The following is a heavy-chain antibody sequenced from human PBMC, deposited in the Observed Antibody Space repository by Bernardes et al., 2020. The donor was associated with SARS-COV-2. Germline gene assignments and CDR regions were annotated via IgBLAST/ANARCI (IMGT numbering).Heavy chain of an antibody. V-gene: IGHV3-23*01. D-gene: IGHD1-26*01. CDR3: ATWELPGPYYYYGMDV. CDR1: GFTFSSYA. CDR2: ISGSGGST. J-gene: IGHJ6*02. Sequence: GGSLRLSCAASGFTFSSYAMSWVRQAPGKGLEWVSAISGSGGSTYYADSVKGRFTISRDNSKNTLYLQMNSLRAEDTAVYYCATWELPGPYYYYGMDVWGQGTTVTVSS.